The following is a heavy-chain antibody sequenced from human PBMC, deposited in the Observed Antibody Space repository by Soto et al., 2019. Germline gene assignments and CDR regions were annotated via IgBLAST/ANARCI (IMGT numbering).Heavy chain of an antibody. CDR3: ARRHLAVAVSPWFDP. CDR1: GLSITDSEMG. CDR2: IDSSGEK. D-gene: IGHD6-19*01. Sequence: QVTLEESGPALVKPTETLTLRCTVSGLSITDSEMGVSWIRQPPGQPLEWLAHIDSSGEKSYRTFLKSRLAISKDTSKSQIVLTMTNMDPADTATYYCARRHLAVAVSPWFDPWGQGIPVTVSS. V-gene: IGHV2-26*01. J-gene: IGHJ5*02.